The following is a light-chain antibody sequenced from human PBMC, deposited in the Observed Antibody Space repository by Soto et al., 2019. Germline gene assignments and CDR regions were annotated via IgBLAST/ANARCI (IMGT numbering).Light chain of an antibody. CDR3: SSYGGSNNRYV. V-gene: IGLV2-8*01. J-gene: IGLJ1*01. CDR1: SSDVGGYNY. Sequence: QSALTQPPSASGSPGQSVTISCTGTSSDVGGYNYVSWYQHHPGKAPKLMIFEVSKRPSGVPDRFSGSKSGNTASLTVSGLQAEDEADYYCSSYGGSNNRYVFGTGTKVTVL. CDR2: EVS.